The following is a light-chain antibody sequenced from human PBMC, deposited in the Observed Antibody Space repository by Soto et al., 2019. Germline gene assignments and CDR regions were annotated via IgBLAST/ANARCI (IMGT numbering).Light chain of an antibody. CDR3: HQYYYTSWT. Sequence: DIVMIQSPDSLAVSLGERATINCKSSQSILYSPTNRNYLAWYQQKPGQPPKLLFYWASTRESGVPDRFSGSESGTDFTLTISSLQAEDVAVYYCHQYYYTSWTFGQGTKVEIK. CDR2: WAS. J-gene: IGKJ1*01. V-gene: IGKV4-1*01. CDR1: QSILYSPTNRNY.